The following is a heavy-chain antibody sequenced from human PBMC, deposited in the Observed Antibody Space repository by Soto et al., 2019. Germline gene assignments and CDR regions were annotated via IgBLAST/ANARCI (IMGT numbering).Heavy chain of an antibody. CDR1: GDTFTTYD. D-gene: IGHD3-10*01. Sequence: ASVKGSYKASGDTFTTYDSNWVRQATGHGPEWMGWINPNSGNIGYAQRFQGRVTMTRDTAIRTAYMEVSSLRSDDTAVYYCARGRASGSYYLLDYWGQGTLVTVSS. CDR2: INPNSGNI. V-gene: IGHV1-8*01. J-gene: IGHJ4*02. CDR3: ARGRASGSYYLLDY.